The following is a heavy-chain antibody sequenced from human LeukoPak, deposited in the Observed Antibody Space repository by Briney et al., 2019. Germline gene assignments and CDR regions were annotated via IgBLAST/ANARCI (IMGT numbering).Heavy chain of an antibody. J-gene: IGHJ3*02. Sequence: GGSLRLSCAASGFTFSDYYMSWIRQAPGKGLEWVAVTSYDGSIKKYADSVKGRFTISRDNSKNTLFLQMNSLRPEDTALYYCAREITIFGVVIQRYDAFDIWGQGTMVTVSS. CDR3: AREITIFGVVIQRYDAFDI. D-gene: IGHD3-3*01. CDR1: GFTFSDYY. V-gene: IGHV3-30-3*01. CDR2: TSYDGSIK.